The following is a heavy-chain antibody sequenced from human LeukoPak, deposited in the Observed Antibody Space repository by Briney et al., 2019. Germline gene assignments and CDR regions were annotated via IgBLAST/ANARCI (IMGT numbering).Heavy chain of an antibody. Sequence: GGSLRLSCAASGFTFSSYGMHWVRQAPGKGLEGVAVIWYDGSNKYYADSVKGRFTISRDNSKNTLYLQMNSLRAEDTAVYYCAKSRSSSGVYYYMDVWGKGTTVTVSS. D-gene: IGHD6-6*01. V-gene: IGHV3-33*06. CDR3: AKSRSSSGVYYYMDV. CDR2: IWYDGSNK. CDR1: GFTFSSYG. J-gene: IGHJ6*03.